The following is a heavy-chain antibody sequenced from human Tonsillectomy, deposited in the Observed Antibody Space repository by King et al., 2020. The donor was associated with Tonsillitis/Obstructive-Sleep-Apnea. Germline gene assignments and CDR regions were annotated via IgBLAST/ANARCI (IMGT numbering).Heavy chain of an antibody. CDR3: AKDHPSSGWPAFDY. CDR1: GFTSRSYA. Sequence: VQLVESGGGLVQPGESLRLSCVASGFTSRSYAMSWVRQAPGKGLEWVSSINNGSNPYYADSVKGRFTISRDISQNTLSLEMNSLRAEDTAVYYCAKDHPSSGWPAFDYWGQGVVVIVSS. D-gene: IGHD6-19*01. CDR2: INNGSNP. J-gene: IGHJ4*02. V-gene: IGHV3-23*04.